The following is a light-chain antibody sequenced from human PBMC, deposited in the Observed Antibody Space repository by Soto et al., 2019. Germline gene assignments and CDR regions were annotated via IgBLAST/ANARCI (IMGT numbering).Light chain of an antibody. J-gene: IGKJ4*01. CDR3: QQYNSAPLT. CDR1: QGIGVY. CDR2: AAS. Sequence: DIQMTQSPSSLSASLGDRVTITCRASQGIGVYLAWFQQKPRKVPKLLMYAASTFQSGVPSRFSRSGSGTDFTLTISSLQPEDFATYYCQQYNSAPLTFDGGTKVEIK. V-gene: IGKV1-27*01.